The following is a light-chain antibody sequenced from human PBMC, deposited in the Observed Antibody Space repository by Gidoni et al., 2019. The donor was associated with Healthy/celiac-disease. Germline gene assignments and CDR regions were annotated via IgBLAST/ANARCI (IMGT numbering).Light chain of an antibody. J-gene: IGLJ2*01. CDR2: EVS. V-gene: IGLV2-8*01. CDR3: SSYAGSNIV. Sequence: QSALTQPPSASGSPGQSVTISCTGTSSDVGGDNYGSWYQQHPGKAPTLMIYEVSKRPSGVPDRFSGSKSGNTASLTVSGLQAEDEADYYCSSYAGSNIVFGGGTTLTVL. CDR1: SSDVGGDNY.